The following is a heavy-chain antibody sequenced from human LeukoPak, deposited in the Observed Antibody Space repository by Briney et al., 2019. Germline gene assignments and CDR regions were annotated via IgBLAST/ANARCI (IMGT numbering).Heavy chain of an antibody. D-gene: IGHD6-13*01. V-gene: IGHV3-30*18. CDR1: GFTFSTYG. CDR2: ISYDGSYK. Sequence: GGSLRLSCAASGFTFSTYGMHWVRQAPGKGLEWVAVISYDGSYKFYADSVKGRFTISRDNSKSTLYLQMNSLRAEDTAVYYCAKDRSWAAAGTWGQGTLVTVSS. J-gene: IGHJ4*02. CDR3: AKDRSWAAAGT.